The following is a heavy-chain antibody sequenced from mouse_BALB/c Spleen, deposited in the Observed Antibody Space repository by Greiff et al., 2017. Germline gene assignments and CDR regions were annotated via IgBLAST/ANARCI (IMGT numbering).Heavy chain of an antibody. CDR3: ARGLLDV. CDR1: GFTFSSYG. V-gene: IGHV5-6-3*01. CDR2: INSNGGST. J-gene: IGHJ1*01. Sequence: DVKLVESGGGLVQPGGSLKLSCAASGFTFSSYGMSWVRQTPDKRLELVATINSNGGSTYYPDSVKGRFTISRDNARNILYLQMSSLRSEDTAMYYCARGLLDVWGAGTTVTVSS.